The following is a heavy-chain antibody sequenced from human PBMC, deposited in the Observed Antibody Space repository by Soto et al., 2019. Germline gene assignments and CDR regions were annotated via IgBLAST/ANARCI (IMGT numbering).Heavy chain of an antibody. Sequence: QVQLVQSGAEVKKPGASVKVSCKASGYTFSSYDINWVRQATGQGLEWMGWMNPNTGNTVYAQKFQGRVTMTRNISVSTGYMELSSLRSEDAAVYYCARERAYGMDVWGQGTTVSVSS. CDR2: MNPNTGNT. CDR3: ARERAYGMDV. J-gene: IGHJ6*02. V-gene: IGHV1-8*01. CDR1: GYTFSSYD.